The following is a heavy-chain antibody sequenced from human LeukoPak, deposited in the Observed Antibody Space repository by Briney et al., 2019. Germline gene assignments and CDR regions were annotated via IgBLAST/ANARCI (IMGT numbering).Heavy chain of an antibody. CDR2: IYSGGST. CDR1: GXTVSSNY. Sequence: QSGGSLRLSWAASGXTVSSNYMSWVRQAPGKGLEWVSVIYSGGSTYYADSVKGRFTISRDNSKNTLYLQMNSLRAEDTAVYYCARFFSGGASSFDYWGQGTLVTVSS. CDR3: ARFFSGGASSFDY. J-gene: IGHJ4*02. V-gene: IGHV3-53*01. D-gene: IGHD6-19*01.